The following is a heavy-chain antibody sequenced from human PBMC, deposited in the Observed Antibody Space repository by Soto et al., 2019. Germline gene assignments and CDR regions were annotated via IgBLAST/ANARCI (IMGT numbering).Heavy chain of an antibody. CDR2: IIPIFGTA. J-gene: IGHJ5*02. D-gene: IGHD3-22*01. CDR1: GGTFSSYA. CDR3: ARDRGPSSGYYPYWFDP. V-gene: IGHV1-69*12. Sequence: QVQLVQSGAEVKKPGSSVKVSCKASGGTFSSYAITWVRQAPGQGLEWMGGIIPIFGTANYAQKFQGRVTLTADESTSTADMEPSSRRSEDTAVYYCARDRGPSSGYYPYWFDPWGQGTLVTVSS.